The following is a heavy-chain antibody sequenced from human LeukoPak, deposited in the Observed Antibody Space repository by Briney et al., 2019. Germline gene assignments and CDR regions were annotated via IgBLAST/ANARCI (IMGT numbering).Heavy chain of an antibody. CDR3: AKDLLDGYYYDSSGYQYFQH. CDR1: GFTFSSYG. V-gene: IGHV3-30*02. D-gene: IGHD3-22*01. J-gene: IGHJ1*01. CDR2: IRYDGSNK. Sequence: GGSLRLSCAASGFTFSSYGMHWVRQASGKGLEWVAFIRYDGSNKYYADSVKGRFTISRDNSKNTLYLQMNSLRAEDTAVYYCAKDLLDGYYYDSSGYQYFQHWGQGTLVTVSS.